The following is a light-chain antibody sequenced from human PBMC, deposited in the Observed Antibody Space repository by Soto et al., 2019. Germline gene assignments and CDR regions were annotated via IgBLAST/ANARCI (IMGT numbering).Light chain of an antibody. Sequence: QSVLTQPRSVSGSPGQSVTISCTGTSSDVGGYNYVSWYQQHPGKAPKLMIYDVNKRPSGVPDRFSGSKSGDTASLTISRLQAEDEADYYCCSYAGSYTVVFGGGTKLTVL. J-gene: IGLJ2*01. V-gene: IGLV2-11*01. CDR1: SSDVGGYNY. CDR3: CSYAGSYTVV. CDR2: DVN.